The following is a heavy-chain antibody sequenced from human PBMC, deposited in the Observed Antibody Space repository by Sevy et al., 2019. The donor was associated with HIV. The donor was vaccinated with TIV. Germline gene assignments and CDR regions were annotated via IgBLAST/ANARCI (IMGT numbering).Heavy chain of an antibody. J-gene: IGHJ5*02. Sequence: GGSLRLSCAASGFTFSSYWMSWVRQAPGKGLEWVANIKQDGSEKYYVDSVKGRFTISRDNAKNSRYLQMNSLRAEDTAVYYCARIILKEGDIVVVPAAMRSGWFDPWGQGTLVTVSS. D-gene: IGHD2-2*01. CDR3: ARIILKEGDIVVVPAAMRSGWFDP. CDR1: GFTFSSYW. CDR2: IKQDGSEK. V-gene: IGHV3-7*01.